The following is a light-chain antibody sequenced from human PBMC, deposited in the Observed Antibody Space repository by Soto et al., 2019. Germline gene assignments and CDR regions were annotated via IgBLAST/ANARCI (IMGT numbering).Light chain of an antibody. CDR1: QSVSSY. V-gene: IGKV3-11*01. CDR3: QQRSNWPSIT. CDR2: DAS. Sequence: EIVLTQSPATLSLSPGERATLSCRASQSVSSYLAWYQQKPGQAPRLLIYDASNRATGIPARFSGSGSGTDFTLTSSSLEPEDFAVYYCQQRSNWPSITFGQGTRLEIQ. J-gene: IGKJ5*01.